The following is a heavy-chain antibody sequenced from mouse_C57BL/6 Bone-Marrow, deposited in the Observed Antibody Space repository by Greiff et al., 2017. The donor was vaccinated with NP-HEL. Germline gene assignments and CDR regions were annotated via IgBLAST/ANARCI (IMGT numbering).Heavy chain of an antibody. CDR3: ARDYCSSHWYFDV. V-gene: IGHV1-55*01. CDR1: GYTFTSYW. Sequence: VQLQQPGAELVKPGASVKMSCKASGYTFTSYWITWVKQRPGQGLEWIGDIYPGSGSTNSNEKFKSKATLTVDTSSSTAYMQLSSLTSEDSAVYYCARDYCSSHWYFDVWGTGTTVTVSS. CDR2: IYPGSGST. J-gene: IGHJ1*03. D-gene: IGHD1-1*01.